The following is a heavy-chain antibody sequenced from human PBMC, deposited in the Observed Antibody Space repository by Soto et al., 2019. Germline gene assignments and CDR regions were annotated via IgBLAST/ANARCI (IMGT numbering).Heavy chain of an antibody. V-gene: IGHV1-2*02. J-gene: IGHJ4*02. Sequence: QVQLVQSGAEVKKPGASVKVSCKASGYTFTGYYMHWVRQAPGQGLEWMGWINPNSGGTNYAQKLQGRVTMPRDTSISTAYRELSRLRSADTAVYYCASWHGSYRSGWGQGTLVTVSS. D-gene: IGHD2-15*01. CDR2: INPNSGGT. CDR3: ASWHGSYRSG. CDR1: GYTFTGYY.